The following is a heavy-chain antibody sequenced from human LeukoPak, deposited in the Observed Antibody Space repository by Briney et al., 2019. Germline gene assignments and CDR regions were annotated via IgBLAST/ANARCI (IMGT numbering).Heavy chain of an antibody. Sequence: RASETLSLTCTVSGGSVSSDSYYWSWMRQPPGKGLEWIGNIYYRGSTNYNPALKSRVIISADTSKNQFSLRLTSVTAADKAVYYCARGWLGYPYYYGMDVWGQGTTVTVSS. J-gene: IGHJ6*02. CDR3: ARGWLGYPYYYGMDV. V-gene: IGHV4-61*01. CDR2: IYYRGST. D-gene: IGHD3-10*01. CDR1: GGSVSSDSYY.